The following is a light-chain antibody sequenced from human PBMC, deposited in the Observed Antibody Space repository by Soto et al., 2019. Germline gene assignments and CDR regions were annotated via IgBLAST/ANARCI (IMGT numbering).Light chain of an antibody. CDR2: DAS. CDR3: QQRSNWPPIT. J-gene: IGKJ5*01. Sequence: EIVLTQPPATLSLSPGARAPLSCRASQSVSSFLAWYQQKPGQAPRFLIYDASNRATGIPARFSGSGSGTDFTLTISSLEPEDFAVYYCQQRSNWPPITFGQGTRLEIK. V-gene: IGKV3-11*01. CDR1: QSVSSF.